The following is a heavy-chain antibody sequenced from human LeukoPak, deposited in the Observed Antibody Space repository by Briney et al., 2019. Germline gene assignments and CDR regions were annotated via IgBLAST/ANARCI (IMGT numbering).Heavy chain of an antibody. CDR2: ISSSSSYI. CDR3: ARGGYSSSWYPPPWFDP. CDR1: GSTFSSYS. Sequence: PGGSLRLSCAASGSTFSSYSMNWVRQAPGKGLEWVSSISSSSSYIYYADSVKGRFTISRDNAKNSLYLQMNSLRAEDTAVYYCARGGYSSSWYPPPWFDPWGQGTLVTVSS. V-gene: IGHV3-21*01. D-gene: IGHD6-13*01. J-gene: IGHJ5*02.